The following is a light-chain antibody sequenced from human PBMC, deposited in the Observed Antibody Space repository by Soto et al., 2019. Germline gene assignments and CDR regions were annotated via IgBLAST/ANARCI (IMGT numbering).Light chain of an antibody. CDR1: RSNIGSNT. CDR2: SNN. Sequence: QSVLTQPPSASGTPGQRVTISCSGSRSNIGSNTVTWYRQVPGTAPKLLIYSNNQRPSGVPDRFSGSKSGTSASLAISGLQSEDEADYYCVAWDDSLNGWVFGGGTKLTVL. J-gene: IGLJ3*02. CDR3: VAWDDSLNGWV. V-gene: IGLV1-44*01.